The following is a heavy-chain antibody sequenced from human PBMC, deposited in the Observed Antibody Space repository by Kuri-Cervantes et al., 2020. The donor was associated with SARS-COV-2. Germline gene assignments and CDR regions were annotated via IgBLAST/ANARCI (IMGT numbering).Heavy chain of an antibody. CDR2: IIPIFGTA. V-gene: IGHV1-69*13. J-gene: IGHJ5*02. D-gene: IGHD3-16*01. CDR1: GGTFSSYA. CDR3: ARDLGIYNWFDP. Sequence: SVKVSCKASGGTFSSYAISWVRQAPGQGLEWMGGIIPIFGTANYAQKFQGRVTITADESTSTAYMELSSLRSDDTAVYYCARDLGIYNWFDPWGQGTLVTVSS.